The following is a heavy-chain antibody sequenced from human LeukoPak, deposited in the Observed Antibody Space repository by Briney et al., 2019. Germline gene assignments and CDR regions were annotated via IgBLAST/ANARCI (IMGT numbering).Heavy chain of an antibody. CDR1: GITFTDYY. J-gene: IGHJ5*02. D-gene: IGHD2-21*01. V-gene: IGHV3-11*03. CDR2: LSTSTTFI. CDR3: ATSPGVVETWFDL. Sequence: PGGSLRLSCAASGITFTDYYMSCIRQAPGKGLEWVSYLSTSTTFINYADSVRGRFTISRDNAKNSLYLQMNSLRAEDTAVYYCATSPGVVETWFDLWGQGTLVTVSS.